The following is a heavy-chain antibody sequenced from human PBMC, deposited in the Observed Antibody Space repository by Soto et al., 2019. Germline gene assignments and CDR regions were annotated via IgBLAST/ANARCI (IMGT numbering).Heavy chain of an antibody. D-gene: IGHD6-13*01. V-gene: IGHV1-3*01. CDR1: GYTFTSYA. J-gene: IGHJ4*02. Sequence: ASVKVSCKASGYTFTSYAMHWVRQAPGQRLEWMGWINAGNGNTEYSQKFQGRVTITRDTSASTAYMELSSLRSEDTAVYYRARVAGSSWYGFGDYWGQGTLVTVSS. CDR2: INAGNGNT. CDR3: ARVAGSSWYGFGDY.